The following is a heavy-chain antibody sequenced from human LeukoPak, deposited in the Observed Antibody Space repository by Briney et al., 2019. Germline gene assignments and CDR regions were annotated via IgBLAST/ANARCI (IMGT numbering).Heavy chain of an antibody. CDR3: ARVYDFWSGYTWGYFDY. CDR1: AFSFSSYG. V-gene: IGHV3-30*19. CDR2: IANDESNK. J-gene: IGHJ4*02. Sequence: GGSLRLSCAASAFSFSSYGMHWVRQAPGKGLEWVAYIANDESNKYYADSVKGRFTISRDNSKNTLYLQINSLRAEDTAVYYCARVYDFWSGYTWGYFDYWGQGTLVTVSS. D-gene: IGHD3-3*01.